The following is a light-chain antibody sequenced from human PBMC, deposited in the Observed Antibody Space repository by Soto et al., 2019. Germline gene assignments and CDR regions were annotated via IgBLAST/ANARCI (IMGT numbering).Light chain of an antibody. Sequence: EILLTQSPTTLSSSLGERGTLSCKASQSVKTYLMWYQQKPGQAPSLLIYDASHSAAGIPARFSGSGFGTDFTLTIISRQQEDAAVYYCQQHNNCPPITVGQGTRLEIK. CDR3: QQHNNCPPIT. CDR2: DAS. J-gene: IGKJ5*01. CDR1: QSVKTY. V-gene: IGKV3-11*01.